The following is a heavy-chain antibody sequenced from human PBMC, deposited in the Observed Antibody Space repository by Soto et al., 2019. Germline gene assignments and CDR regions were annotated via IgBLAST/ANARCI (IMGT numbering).Heavy chain of an antibody. Sequence: PSETLSLTCTVSGGSIRSYCWTWIRQPPGEGLEWIGCICNSGTTKYNPSLKSRVAISIDTQKNQFSLKLSSVTAADTAVYYCARVPYYGSGSYYFDYWGQGTLVTVSS. V-gene: IGHV4-59*01. CDR1: GGSIRSYC. CDR2: ICNSGTT. D-gene: IGHD3-10*01. J-gene: IGHJ4*02. CDR3: ARVPYYGSGSYYFDY.